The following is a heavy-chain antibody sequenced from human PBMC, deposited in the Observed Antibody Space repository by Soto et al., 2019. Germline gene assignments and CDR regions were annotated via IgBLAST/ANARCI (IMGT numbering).Heavy chain of an antibody. CDR3: AREPLT. V-gene: IGHV4-4*02. CDR1: GGSMSSSNW. CDR2: AHHSGRT. J-gene: IGHJ4*02. Sequence: SETRSLTCTVSGGSMSSSNWWNWVRQPPGKGLEWIGEAHHSGRTNYNPSLKSRVTISVDTSKNQFSLKLSSVTAADTAVYFCAREPLTWGQGTLVTVSS.